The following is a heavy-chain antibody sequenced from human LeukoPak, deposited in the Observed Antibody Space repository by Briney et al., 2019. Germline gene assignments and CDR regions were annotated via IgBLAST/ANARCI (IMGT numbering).Heavy chain of an antibody. D-gene: IGHD3-22*01. J-gene: IGHJ4*02. V-gene: IGHV4-39*07. Sequence: SETLSPTCTVSGGSISTSSYYWGWVRQPPGKGLEWIGNIFYSGSTYYSPSLKSRVTISLDTSRNQFSLKLSSVTAADTAVYYCARVGENYYDSSGYLPDYWGQGTLVTVSS. CDR3: ARVGENYYDSSGYLPDY. CDR2: IFYSGST. CDR1: GGSISTSSYY.